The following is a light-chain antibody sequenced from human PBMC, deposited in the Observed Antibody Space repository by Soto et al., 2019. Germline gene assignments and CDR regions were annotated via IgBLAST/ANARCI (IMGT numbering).Light chain of an antibody. J-gene: IGKJ2*01. CDR2: KAS. Sequence: DIQMTQSPSTLSASVGDRVTIACRASHSISSWLAWYQQKPGKAPKLLIYKASNLESGVPSRFSGSGSGIDFTLTISSLQPDDFATYYCQQYNSYSRTFGQGTKLEIK. V-gene: IGKV1-5*03. CDR3: QQYNSYSRT. CDR1: HSISSW.